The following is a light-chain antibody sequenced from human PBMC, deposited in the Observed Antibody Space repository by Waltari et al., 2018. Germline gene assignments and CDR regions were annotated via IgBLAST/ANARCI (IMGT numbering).Light chain of an antibody. CDR1: TSDVASYYL. CDR3: CSYAGRGTYV. CDR2: EVF. Sequence: QSALTQPASVSGTPGQSITISCSGTTSDVASYYLFSWYQQHPGEAPKLLICEVFKRPPDTSSRFSGAKSGSTASLTISGLQPEDEADYYCCSYAGRGTYVFGSGTKVTVL. V-gene: IGLV2-23*02. J-gene: IGLJ1*01.